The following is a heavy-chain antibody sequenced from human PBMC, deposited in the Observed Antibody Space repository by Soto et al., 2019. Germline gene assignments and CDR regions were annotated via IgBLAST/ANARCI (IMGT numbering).Heavy chain of an antibody. V-gene: IGHV4-59*01. CDR2: VYYSGST. CDR1: GASISSYY. D-gene: IGHD1-1*01. CDR3: ARDTTPSL. Sequence: QVQLQESGPGLVKPSETLSLTCTVSGASISSYYWSWIRQPPGKGLEWIGYVYYSGSTNYNPSLTSRVTISVDTSKNPSSLKLSSVTAADTAMYSCARDTTPSLWGQGTLVTVSS. J-gene: IGHJ4*02.